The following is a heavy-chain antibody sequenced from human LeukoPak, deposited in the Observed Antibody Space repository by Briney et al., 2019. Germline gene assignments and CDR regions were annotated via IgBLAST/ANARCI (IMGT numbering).Heavy chain of an antibody. D-gene: IGHD2-21*01. CDR1: GGSFSNYY. CDR3: AGEDVDPINNAFDI. J-gene: IGHJ3*02. Sequence: SETVSLTCAVYGGSFSNYYWSWIRQPPGKGLEWIGEINHSGSTNYNPSLKSRVTISVDTSKNQFSLKVSSVTAADTALYYCAGEDVDPINNAFDIWGQGTLVTVSS. V-gene: IGHV4-34*01. CDR2: INHSGST.